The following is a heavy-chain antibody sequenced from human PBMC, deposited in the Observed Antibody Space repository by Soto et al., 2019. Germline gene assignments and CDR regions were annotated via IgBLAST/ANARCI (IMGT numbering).Heavy chain of an antibody. CDR1: GFTFIRYA. Sequence: GGSLRLSDAASGFTFIRYAMNCGRHSPGMGLQSIAGITVSCYNTAYVESVRGRFTVYRDNSKNTLYLQMNNLRAEDTALYYCAKDGKMRTKVWFPAGYGMDVWGQGTTVTVSS. D-gene: IGHD3-10*01. CDR2: ITVSCYNT. CDR3: AKDGKMRTKVWFPAGYGMDV. J-gene: IGHJ6*02. V-gene: IGHV3-23*01.